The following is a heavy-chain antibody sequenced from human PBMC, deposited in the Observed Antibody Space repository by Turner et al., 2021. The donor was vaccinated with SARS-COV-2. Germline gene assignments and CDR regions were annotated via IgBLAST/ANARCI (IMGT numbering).Heavy chain of an antibody. D-gene: IGHD2-2*01. J-gene: IGHJ4*02. CDR2: IYSGGST. CDR1: GFTVSSNY. Sequence: EVQPVESGGGFVQPGGSLRLSCAAFGFTVSSNYMNWVRQAPGKGLEWVSVIYSGGSTYYADSVKGRFTISRDNSKNKLYLQMNSLRAEDTALYYCARDLGGTSSLGGYFDYWGQGTLVTVSS. CDR3: ARDLGGTSSLGGYFDY. V-gene: IGHV3-66*02.